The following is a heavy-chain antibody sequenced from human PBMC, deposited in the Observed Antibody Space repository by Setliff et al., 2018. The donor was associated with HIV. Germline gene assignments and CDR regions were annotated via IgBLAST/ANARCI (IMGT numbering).Heavy chain of an antibody. J-gene: IGHJ6*03. CDR2: IISDSSYI. Sequence: KPGGSLRLSCAASGFSFRTYAMSWVRQAPGKGLEWVSSIISDSSYIFYTDSVKGRFTTSRDNARNSLYLQMNSLRADDTAVYYCARDGTTFLAAMDVWGKGTTVAVSS. V-gene: IGHV3-21*01. CDR1: GFSFRTYA. CDR3: ARDGTTFLAAMDV. D-gene: IGHD3-3*02.